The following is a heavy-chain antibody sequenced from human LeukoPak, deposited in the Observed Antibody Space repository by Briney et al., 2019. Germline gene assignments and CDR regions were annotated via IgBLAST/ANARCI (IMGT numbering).Heavy chain of an antibody. V-gene: IGHV3-11*01. J-gene: IGHJ4*02. CDR2: ISGSGGAI. Sequence: GSLRLSCVVSGFRFSDYYMSWIRQTPGKGLEFISYISGSGGAIYYTDSVKGRFTISRDNAKNSLYLQLDSLSAEDTAVYYCASLYDSTGFCFDYWGQGALVTVS. CDR3: ASLYDSTGFCFDY. CDR1: GFRFSDYY. D-gene: IGHD3-22*01.